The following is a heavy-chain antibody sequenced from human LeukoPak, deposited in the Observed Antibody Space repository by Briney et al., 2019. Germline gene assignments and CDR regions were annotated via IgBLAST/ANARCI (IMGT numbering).Heavy chain of an antibody. CDR1: GGSFSGYY. D-gene: IGHD3-22*01. Sequence: SETLSLTCAVYGGSFSGYYWSWICQPPGKGLEWIGEINHSGSTNYNPSLKSRVTISVDTSKNQFSLKLSSVTAADTAVYYCARGMYDSSGTYYGFDYWGQGTLVTVSS. J-gene: IGHJ4*02. CDR3: ARGMYDSSGTYYGFDY. V-gene: IGHV4-34*01. CDR2: INHSGST.